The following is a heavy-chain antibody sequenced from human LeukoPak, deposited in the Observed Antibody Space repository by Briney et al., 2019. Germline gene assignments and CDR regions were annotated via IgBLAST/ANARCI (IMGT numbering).Heavy chain of an antibody. Sequence: PGGSLRLSCAASGFTFNNYAMSWVRQAPGKGLEWVSIVYSGGTTYYADSVKGRFTISRDNSKNTLYLQMNSLRAEDTAVYYCASQWELRYWGQGTLVTVSS. J-gene: IGHJ4*02. D-gene: IGHD1-26*01. CDR2: VYSGGTT. V-gene: IGHV3-23*03. CDR3: ASQWELRY. CDR1: GFTFNNYA.